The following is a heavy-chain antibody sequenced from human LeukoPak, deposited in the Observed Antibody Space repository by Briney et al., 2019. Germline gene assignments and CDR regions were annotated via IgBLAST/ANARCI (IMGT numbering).Heavy chain of an antibody. CDR1: GFTFSDYY. V-gene: IGHV3-11*01. D-gene: IGHD2-2*01. J-gene: IGHJ3*02. CDR2: ISSSGSTI. Sequence: GGSLRLSCAASGFTFSDYYMSWIRLAPGKGLEWVSYISSSGSTIYYADSVKGRFTISRDNAKNSLYLQMNSLRAEDTAVYYCARGERYCSSTSCPEAFDIWGQGTMVTVSS. CDR3: ARGERYCSSTSCPEAFDI.